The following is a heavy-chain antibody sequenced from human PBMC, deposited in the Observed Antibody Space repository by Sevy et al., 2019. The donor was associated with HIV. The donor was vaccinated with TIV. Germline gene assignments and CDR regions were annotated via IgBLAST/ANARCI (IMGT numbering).Heavy chain of an antibody. Sequence: GGSLRLSCAASGFTFSSYAMSWVRQAPGKGLEWVSAISGSGGSTYYADSVKGRFTISRDNSKNKLYLQMNSLRAEDMAVDYCATSARVGELFNYMDVWGKGTTVTVSS. CDR1: GFTFSSYA. CDR3: ATSARVGELFNYMDV. D-gene: IGHD3-10*01. CDR2: ISGSGGST. V-gene: IGHV3-23*01. J-gene: IGHJ6*03.